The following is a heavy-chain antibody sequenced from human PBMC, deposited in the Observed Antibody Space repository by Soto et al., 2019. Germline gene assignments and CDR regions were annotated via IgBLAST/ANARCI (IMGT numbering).Heavy chain of an antibody. Sequence: QVQLVQSGAEEKKPGASVKVSCKASGYTFTSYAMHWVRQAPGQRLEWMGWINAGNGNTKYSQKFQGRVTITRDTSASTAYMELSSLRSEDTAVYYCARSIVVVHALDYWGQGTLVTVSS. V-gene: IGHV1-3*05. CDR2: INAGNGNT. J-gene: IGHJ4*02. CDR1: GYTFTSYA. CDR3: ARSIVVVHALDY. D-gene: IGHD2-21*01.